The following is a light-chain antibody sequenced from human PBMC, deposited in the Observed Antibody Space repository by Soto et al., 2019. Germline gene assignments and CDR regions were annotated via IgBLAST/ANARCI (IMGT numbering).Light chain of an antibody. CDR3: SSYAGSNNFV. J-gene: IGLJ1*01. V-gene: IGLV2-8*01. CDR2: EVN. CDR1: SSDIGVDKY. Sequence: QSALTQPPSASGSAGQSVTISCTGTSSDIGVDKYVSCYQQHPGKAPKLIIYEVNNRPSGIPDRFSGSKSGNTASLTVSGLQAEDEADYYCSSYAGSNNFVFGTGTKVTFL.